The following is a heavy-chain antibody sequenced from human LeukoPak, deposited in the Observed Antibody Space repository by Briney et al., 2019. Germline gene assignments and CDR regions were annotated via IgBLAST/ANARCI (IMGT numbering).Heavy chain of an antibody. D-gene: IGHD6-19*01. J-gene: IGHJ4*02. CDR2: ISGSGGST. CDR1: GFTFSSYA. CDR3: SSTTSIKKRSSGWPQVDY. Sequence: PGGSLRLSCAASGFTFSSYAMSWVRQAPGKGLEWVSAISGSGGSTYYADSVKGRFTISRDNSKNTLYLQMNSLRAEDTAVYYCSSTTSIKKRSSGWPQVDYWGQGTLVTVSS. V-gene: IGHV3-23*01.